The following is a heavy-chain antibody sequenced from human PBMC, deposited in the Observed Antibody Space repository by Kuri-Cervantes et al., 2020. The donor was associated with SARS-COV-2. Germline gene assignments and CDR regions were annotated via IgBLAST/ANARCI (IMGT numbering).Heavy chain of an antibody. CDR2: IYPGDSDT. CDR1: GYSFTSYW. D-gene: IGHD4-17*01. CDR3: ARHAHYGDYHSYYYGMDV. J-gene: IGHJ6*02. Sequence: GESLKISCQGSGYSFTSYWIGWVRQMPGKGLEWMGIIYPGDSDTRYSPSFQGQVTISADKSISTAYLQWSSLKASDTAMYYCARHAHYGDYHSYYYGMDVWGQGTTVTVSS. V-gene: IGHV5-51*01.